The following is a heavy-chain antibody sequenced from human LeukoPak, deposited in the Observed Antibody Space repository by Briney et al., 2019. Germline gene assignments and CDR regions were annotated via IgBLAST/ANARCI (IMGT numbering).Heavy chain of an antibody. J-gene: IGHJ2*01. V-gene: IGHV3-53*01. Sequence: GGSLRLSCAASGFTVSSNYMSWVRQAPGKGLEWVSVIYSGGSTYYADSVKGRFTISRDNSKNTLYLQMNSLRAEDTAVYYCARDSSSGWNDWYFDLWGRGTLVTVSS. D-gene: IGHD6-19*01. CDR3: ARDSSSGWNDWYFDL. CDR2: IYSGGST. CDR1: GFTVSSNY.